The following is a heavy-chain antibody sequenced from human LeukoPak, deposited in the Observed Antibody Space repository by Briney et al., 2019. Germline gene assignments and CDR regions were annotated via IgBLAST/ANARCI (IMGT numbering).Heavy chain of an antibody. CDR2: IYYSGST. CDR1: GASISSNY. V-gene: IGHV4-59*01. D-gene: IGHD5-12*01. Sequence: SETLSLTCSVSGASISSNYWSWIRQPPGKGLEWIGYIYYSGSTNYNPSLKSRVTISVDTSKNQFSLKLSSVTAADTAVYYCARDRLRWFDPWGQGTLVTVSS. J-gene: IGHJ5*02. CDR3: ARDRLRWFDP.